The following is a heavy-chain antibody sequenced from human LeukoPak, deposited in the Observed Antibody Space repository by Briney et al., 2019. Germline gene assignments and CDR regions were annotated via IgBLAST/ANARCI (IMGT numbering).Heavy chain of an antibody. J-gene: IGHJ5*02. CDR1: GFTFSTYG. CDR3: AKAGGGSSSWHTNWFDP. Sequence: PGGSLRLSYAASGFTFSTYGMTWVRQAPGKGLEWVSAISGSGGSTYYADSVKGRFTISRDNSKNTLYLQMNSLRAEDTAVYYCAKAGGGSSSWHTNWFDPWGQGTLVTVSS. D-gene: IGHD6-13*01. CDR2: ISGSGGST. V-gene: IGHV3-23*01.